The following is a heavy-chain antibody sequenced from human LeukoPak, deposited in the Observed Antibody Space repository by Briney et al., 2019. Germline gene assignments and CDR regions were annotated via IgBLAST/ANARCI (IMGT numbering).Heavy chain of an antibody. Sequence: SETLSLTCTVSGGSISSYYWSWIRQPPGKGLEWIGYIYYSGSTTYNPSLKSRVTISVDTSKNQFSLKLSSVTAADTAVYYCARDAPQIWFGELNAFDIWGQGTMVTVSS. D-gene: IGHD3-10*01. V-gene: IGHV4-59*01. J-gene: IGHJ3*02. CDR1: GGSISSYY. CDR2: IYYSGST. CDR3: ARDAPQIWFGELNAFDI.